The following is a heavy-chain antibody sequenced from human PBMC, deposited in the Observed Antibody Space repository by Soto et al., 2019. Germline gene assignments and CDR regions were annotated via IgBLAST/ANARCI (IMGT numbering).Heavy chain of an antibody. Sequence: QVQLVESGGGVVQPGRSLRLSCAVSGFTFNNSGMHWIRQAPGKGLEWVAVISFDGSETYYADSMKGRFTISRDNSTNMLQLQLNSLRAEDTARYYGAKDRVPGAYGHYYGMDVWGQGTTVTVSS. CDR3: AKDRVPGAYGHYYGMDV. J-gene: IGHJ6*02. CDR1: GFTFNNSG. V-gene: IGHV3-30*18. D-gene: IGHD6-19*01. CDR2: ISFDGSET.